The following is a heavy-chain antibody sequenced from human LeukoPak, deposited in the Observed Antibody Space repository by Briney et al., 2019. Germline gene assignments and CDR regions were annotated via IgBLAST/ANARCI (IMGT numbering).Heavy chain of an antibody. CDR2: INPSDFDT. CDR1: GYSLTSYW. Sequence: GESLKISCQISGYSLTSYWLGWARQMPGKGLEWMGIINPSDFDTLYSPSFQGHVTISLDRSISTAYLHWTSLEASDTATYYCATTGYSSHWEYFWGQGTLVTVSS. D-gene: IGHD5-12*01. CDR3: ATTGYSSHWEYF. V-gene: IGHV5-51*01. J-gene: IGHJ4*02.